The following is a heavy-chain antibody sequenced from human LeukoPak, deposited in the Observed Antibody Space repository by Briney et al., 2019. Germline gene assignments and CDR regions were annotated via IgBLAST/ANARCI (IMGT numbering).Heavy chain of an antibody. D-gene: IGHD6-19*01. CDR1: GFTFSSYA. J-gene: IGHJ4*02. V-gene: IGHV3-48*01. CDR2: ISSSSSTI. Sequence: GGSLRLSCAASGFTFSSYAMSWVRQAPGKGLEWVSYISSSSSTIYYADSVKGRFTISRDNAKNSLYLQMNSLRAEDTAVYYCARASSIVSSGVSGDYWGQGTLVTVSS. CDR3: ARASSIVSSGVSGDY.